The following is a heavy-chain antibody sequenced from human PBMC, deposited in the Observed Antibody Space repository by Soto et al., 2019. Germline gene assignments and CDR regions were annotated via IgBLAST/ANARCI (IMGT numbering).Heavy chain of an antibody. CDR2: IYYTGTT. CDR3: ARGGKRYSNTASGVGGFDF. V-gene: IGHV4-59*01. CDR1: GVSISSSY. J-gene: IGHJ4*02. Sequence: SETLSLTCTVSGVSISSSYWSWIRQSPGTGLEWIGYIYYTGTTNYNPSLKRRVTISLDTAKNQFSLNVNSLTTADTAVYFCARGGKRYSNTASGVGGFDFWGQGTLVTGSS. D-gene: IGHD5-12*01.